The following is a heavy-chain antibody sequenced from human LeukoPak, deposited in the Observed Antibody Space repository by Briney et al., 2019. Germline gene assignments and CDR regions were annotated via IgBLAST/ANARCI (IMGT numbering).Heavy chain of an antibody. CDR2: INTNTGNP. CDR3: ARSFIGYGDPYYFDY. CDR1: GYTFTSYA. D-gene: IGHD4-17*01. J-gene: IGHJ4*02. Sequence: ASVKVSCKASGYTFTSYAMNWVRQAPGQGLEWMGWINTNTGNPTYAQGFTGRFVFSLDTSVSTAYLQISSLKAEDTAVYYCARSFIGYGDPYYFDYWGQGTLVTVSS. V-gene: IGHV7-4-1*02.